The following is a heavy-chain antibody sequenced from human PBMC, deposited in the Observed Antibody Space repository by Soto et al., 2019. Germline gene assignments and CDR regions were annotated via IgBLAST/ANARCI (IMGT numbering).Heavy chain of an antibody. J-gene: IGHJ6*02. V-gene: IGHV1-2*04. Sequence: ASVKVSCKASGYTFTGYYMHWVRQAPGQGPEWMGWINPNSGGTNYAQKFQGWVTMTRDTSISTAYMELSRLRSDDTAVYYFARGLFKFLGLFGELFPYYYSYGMDVWGQGTTVTVSS. D-gene: IGHD3-10*01. CDR3: ARGLFKFLGLFGELFPYYYSYGMDV. CDR2: INPNSGGT. CDR1: GYTFTGYY.